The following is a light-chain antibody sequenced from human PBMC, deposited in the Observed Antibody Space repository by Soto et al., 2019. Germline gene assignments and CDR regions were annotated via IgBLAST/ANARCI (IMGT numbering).Light chain of an antibody. CDR3: QQYYDTPLT. J-gene: IGKJ4*01. V-gene: IGKV4-1*01. Sequence: DIVMTQSPDSLAVSLGERATINCKSSQSVLYSSTNKNYLAWYQQRPGQPPNLLIYWASTRESGVPDRFSGSGSGTDFTLTISSLQAEDVAVYYCQQYYDTPLTFGGGTKVDIK. CDR2: WAS. CDR1: QSVLYSSTNKNY.